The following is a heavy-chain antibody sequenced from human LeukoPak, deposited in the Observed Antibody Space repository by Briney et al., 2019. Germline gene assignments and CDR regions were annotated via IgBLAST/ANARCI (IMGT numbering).Heavy chain of an antibody. CDR3: VKDGADYGENGWFDP. CDR1: GFTFSAYA. J-gene: IGHJ5*02. D-gene: IGHD4-17*01. Sequence: GGSLRLSCSASGFTFSAYAIHWVRQAPGKGLEHVSIISSDGGNTYYADSVRGRFTISRDNSKNTLYLQMSTLRAEDTAIYYCVKDGADYGENGWFDPWGQGALVTVSS. CDR2: ISSDGGNT. V-gene: IGHV3-64D*09.